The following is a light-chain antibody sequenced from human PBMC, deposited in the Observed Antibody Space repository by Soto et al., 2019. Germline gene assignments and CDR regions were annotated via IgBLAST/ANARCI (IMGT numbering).Light chain of an antibody. CDR3: QQYKDDAWT. CDR2: DAS. Sequence: DIQLTQSPSTLSASVGDRVTITCRASQSIDRYLAWYQQKPGKAPKLLVYDASTLEGGVPSRFSGSGSATEFILIISSLQPDDFATYYCQQYKDDAWTFGQGTRVEIK. V-gene: IGKV1-5*01. J-gene: IGKJ1*01. CDR1: QSIDRY.